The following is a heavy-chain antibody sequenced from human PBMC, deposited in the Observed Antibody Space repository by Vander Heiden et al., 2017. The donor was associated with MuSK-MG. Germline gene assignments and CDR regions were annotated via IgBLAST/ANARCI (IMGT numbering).Heavy chain of an antibody. D-gene: IGHD5-12*01. Sequence: QVQLVQSGAEVKKPGASVKVSCKASGYTFTSYDINWVRQATGQGLEWMGWMNPNSGNTDYAQKFQGRVTMTRDTSISTAYMELSSLTSEDTAVYYCARARRVSGRAPYYYYMDVWGKGTTVTVSS. CDR3: ARARRVSGRAPYYYYMDV. CDR2: MNPNSGNT. CDR1: GYTFTSYD. V-gene: IGHV1-8*01. J-gene: IGHJ6*03.